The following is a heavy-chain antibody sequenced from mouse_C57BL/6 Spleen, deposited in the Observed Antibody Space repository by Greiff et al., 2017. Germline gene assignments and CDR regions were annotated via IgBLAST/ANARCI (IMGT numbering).Heavy chain of an antibody. V-gene: IGHV5-16*01. J-gene: IGHJ2*01. Sequence: EVKLMESEGGLVQPGSSMKLSCTASGFTFSDYYMAWVRQVPEKGLEWVANINYDGSSTYYLDSLKSRFIISRDNAKNILYPQMSSLKSEDTATYYCARLTPSFDYWGQGTTLTVSS. D-gene: IGHD4-1*01. CDR1: GFTFSDYY. CDR3: ARLTPSFDY. CDR2: INYDGSST.